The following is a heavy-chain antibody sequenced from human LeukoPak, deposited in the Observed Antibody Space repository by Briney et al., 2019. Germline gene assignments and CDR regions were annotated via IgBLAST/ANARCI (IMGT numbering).Heavy chain of an antibody. CDR2: LYYRGGT. CDR3: ARVDYDSSGYYHERTAYYMDV. Sequence: SKPLCLTCSVSGGCILSTSYSWGGIRPPTGTGRAWLVSLYYRGGTSYTPSLKSRVTISVDTSKNQFSLKLSSVTAADTAVYYCARVDYDSSGYYHERTAYYMDVWGKGTTVTVSS. D-gene: IGHD3-22*01. V-gene: IGHV4-39*07. CDR1: GGCILSTSYS. J-gene: IGHJ6*03.